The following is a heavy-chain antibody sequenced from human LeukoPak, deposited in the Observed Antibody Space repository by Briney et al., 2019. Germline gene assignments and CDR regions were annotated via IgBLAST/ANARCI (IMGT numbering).Heavy chain of an antibody. CDR3: ARDHPPIVVVPAAMFDY. CDR2: IYHSGST. D-gene: IGHD2-2*01. Sequence: PSETLSLTCTVSGYSISSGYYWGWIRQPPGKGLEWIGSIYHSGSTYYNPSLKSRVTISVDTSKNQFSLKLSSVTAADTAVYYCARDHPPIVVVPAAMFDYWGQGTLVTVSS. J-gene: IGHJ4*02. CDR1: GYSISSGYY. V-gene: IGHV4-38-2*02.